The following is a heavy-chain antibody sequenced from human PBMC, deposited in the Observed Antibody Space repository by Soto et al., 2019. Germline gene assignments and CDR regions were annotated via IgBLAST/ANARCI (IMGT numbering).Heavy chain of an antibody. CDR3: ARGTGGREPYYYYYGMDV. CDR2: ISYDGSNK. D-gene: IGHD1-1*01. V-gene: IGHV3-30-3*01. CDR1: GFTFSSYA. J-gene: IGHJ6*02. Sequence: GGSLRLSCAASGFTFSSYAMHWVRQAPGKGLEWVAVISYDGSNKYYADSVKGRFTISRDNSKNTLYLQMNSLRAEDTAVYYCARGTGGREPYYYYYGMDVWGQGTTVTVSS.